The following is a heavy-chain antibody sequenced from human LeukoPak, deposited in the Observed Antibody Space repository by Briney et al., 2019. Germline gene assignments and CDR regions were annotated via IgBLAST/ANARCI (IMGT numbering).Heavy chain of an antibody. V-gene: IGHV4-59*01. CDR2: IYYSGST. D-gene: IGHD3-22*01. CDR1: GGSISSYY. J-gene: IGHJ6*02. CDR3: ARDLDYYDSSGHRYYYYYGMDV. Sequence: PSETLSLTCTVSGGSISSYYWSWIRQPPGKGLEWIGYIYYSGSTNYNPSLKSRVTISVDTSKNQFSLKLSSVTAADTAVYYCARDLDYYDSSGHRYYYYYGMDVWGQGTTVTVSS.